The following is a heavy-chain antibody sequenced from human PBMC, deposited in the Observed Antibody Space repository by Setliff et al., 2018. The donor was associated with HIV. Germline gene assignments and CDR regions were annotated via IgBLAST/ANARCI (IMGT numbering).Heavy chain of an antibody. J-gene: IGHJ4*02. D-gene: IGHD3-3*01. CDR3: ARPSLGIGGGSMFNN. CDR2: VHYSGSI. V-gene: IGHV4-39*01. Sequence: NPSETLSLTCTVFGGSISGSNYYWGWIRQPPGKGLGWIANVHYSGSIYFNPSLRSRVAISVDTSHNQFSLRLRSVTAADTAVYYCARPSLGIGGGSMFNNWGQGTLVTVSS. CDR1: GGSISGSNYY.